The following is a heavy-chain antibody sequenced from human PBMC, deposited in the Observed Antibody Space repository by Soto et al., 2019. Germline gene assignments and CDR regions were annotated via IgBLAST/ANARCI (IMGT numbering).Heavy chain of an antibody. CDR2: IYYSGST. V-gene: IGHV4-30-4*01. CDR3: ARAGSYYGMDV. J-gene: IGHJ6*04. CDR1: GGSISSGDYY. Sequence: SETLSLTCTVSGGSISSGDYYWSWIRQPPGKGLEWIGYIYYSGSTYYNPSLKSRVTISVDTSKNQFSLKLSSVTAADTAVYYCARAGSYYGMDVWGKGTTVTVSS. D-gene: IGHD3-10*01.